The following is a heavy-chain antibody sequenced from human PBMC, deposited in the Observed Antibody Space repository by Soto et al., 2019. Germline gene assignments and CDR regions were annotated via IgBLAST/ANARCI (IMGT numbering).Heavy chain of an antibody. D-gene: IGHD3-3*01. CDR3: VKDIRDFPEYHGLDV. J-gene: IGHJ6*02. Sequence: EVLLVESGGNLVQPGRSLRLSCAASGITFDDYAMHWVRQAPGKGLEWVSSISWNSGTIGYADSVKGRFTISRDNAKNSLFLQMNSLRPEDTALYYCVKDIRDFPEYHGLDVWGQGTTVTVSS. V-gene: IGHV3-9*01. CDR2: ISWNSGTI. CDR1: GITFDDYA.